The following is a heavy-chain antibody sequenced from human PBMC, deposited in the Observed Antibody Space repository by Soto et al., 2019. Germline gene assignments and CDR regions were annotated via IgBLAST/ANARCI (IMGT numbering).Heavy chain of an antibody. CDR3: AKVGGSGWFDAFDI. CDR1: GFSFSTYA. D-gene: IGHD6-19*01. J-gene: IGHJ3*02. V-gene: IGHV3-23*01. Sequence: GGSLRLSWAASGFSFSTYALSWVRQAPGNGLDWVSVISGSGGSTDYAGSVKGRFTISRDNSKNALFLQMNSLRAEDTALYYCAKVGGSGWFDAFDIWGQGTMVTVSS. CDR2: ISGSGGST.